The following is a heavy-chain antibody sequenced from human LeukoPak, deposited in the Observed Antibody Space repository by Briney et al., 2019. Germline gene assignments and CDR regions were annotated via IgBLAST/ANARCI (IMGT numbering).Heavy chain of an antibody. CDR3: ARDLVGSGWYFGDAVDI. CDR1: GFTLSSYW. V-gene: IGHV3-74*01. J-gene: IGHJ3*02. D-gene: IGHD6-19*01. CDR2: INSDGSST. Sequence: GGSLRLFCAASGFTLSSYWMHWVRQAPGKGLVWVSRINSDGSSTSYADSVKGRFTISRDNAKNTLYLQMNSLRAEDTAVYYCARDLVGSGWYFGDAVDIWGERTMVTVSS.